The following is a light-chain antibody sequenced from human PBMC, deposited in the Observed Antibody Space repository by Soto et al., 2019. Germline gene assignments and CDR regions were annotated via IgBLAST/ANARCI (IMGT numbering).Light chain of an antibody. CDR3: QQYATSPQT. CDR1: QSVSTDY. V-gene: IGKV3-20*01. Sequence: EIVLTQSPGTLSLSPGDRATLSCRASQSVSTDYLAWYQQTPGQVPRLLINSASTRATGIPDRFSGSGSRTDFTLTISRLEPEDFAVYCCQQYATSPQTFGQGTKVDIK. CDR2: SAS. J-gene: IGKJ1*01.